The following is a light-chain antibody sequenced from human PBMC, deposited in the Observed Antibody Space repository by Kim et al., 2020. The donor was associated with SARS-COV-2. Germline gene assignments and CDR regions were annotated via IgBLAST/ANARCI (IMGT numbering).Light chain of an antibody. Sequence: SVGDRVTITCQASQDISSNLNWYQKKPGRAPKLLIYGASSLQSGVPSRFRGSGSGTDFTFTISSLQTEDIATYYCQYYDSLAQVTFGPGTRVDFK. V-gene: IGKV1-33*01. J-gene: IGKJ3*01. CDR2: GAS. CDR3: QYYDSLAQVT. CDR1: QDISSN.